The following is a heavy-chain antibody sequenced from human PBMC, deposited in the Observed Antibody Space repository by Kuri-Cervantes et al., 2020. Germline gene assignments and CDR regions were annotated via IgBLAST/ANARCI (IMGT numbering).Heavy chain of an antibody. J-gene: IGHJ6*02. Sequence: GGSLRLSCAASGFTFSSYGMHWVRQAPGKGLEWVSAISGSGGSTYYADSVKGRFTISRDNSKNTLYLQMNSLRAEDTAVYYCANFYCSSTSSFSQGKKHYGMDVWGQGTTVTVSS. CDR1: GFTFSSYG. CDR3: ANFYCSSTSSFSQGKKHYGMDV. D-gene: IGHD2-2*01. CDR2: ISGSGGST. V-gene: IGHV3-23*01.